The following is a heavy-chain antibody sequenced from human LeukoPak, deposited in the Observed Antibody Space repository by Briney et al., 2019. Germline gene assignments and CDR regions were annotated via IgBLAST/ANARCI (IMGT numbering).Heavy chain of an antibody. CDR3: AKDPAAYDYVWGSYRFGY. CDR1: VFTFSGYA. J-gene: IGHJ4*02. CDR2: ISGSVAIT. D-gene: IGHD3-16*02. Sequence: GTLRLSCAASVFTFSGYAMSSVRGAPGHRLESVSAISGSVAITSSADSVKGRFTNSRDNSKNTLYLQMNSMRAEDTTVYYCAKDPAAYDYVWGSYRFGYWGQGTLVTVSS. V-gene: IGHV3-23*01.